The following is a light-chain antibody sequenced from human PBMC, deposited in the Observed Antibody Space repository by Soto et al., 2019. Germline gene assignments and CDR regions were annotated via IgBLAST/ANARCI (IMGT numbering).Light chain of an antibody. Sequence: QSALTQPPSASGSPGQSVTSSCTGTSSDVGGYNYVSWYQQHPGKVPKLMIYEVTKRPSGVPDRFSGSKSGNTASLTVSGLQAEYEADYYCSSYAGSNILVFGGGTKVTVL. V-gene: IGLV2-8*01. J-gene: IGLJ3*02. CDR3: SSYAGSNILV. CDR1: SSDVGGYNY. CDR2: EVT.